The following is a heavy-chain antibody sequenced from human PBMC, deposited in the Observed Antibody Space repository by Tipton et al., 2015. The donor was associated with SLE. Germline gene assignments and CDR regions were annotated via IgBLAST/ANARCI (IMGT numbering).Heavy chain of an antibody. J-gene: IGHJ6*02. D-gene: IGHD3-10*01. CDR1: GGSISSHY. Sequence: TLSLTCTVSGGSISSHYWSWIRQPPGKGLEWIGYIYYSGSTNYNPSLKSRVTISVDTSKNQFSLKLSSVTAADTAVYYCARKDGSMDVWGQGTTVTVSS. CDR2: IYYSGST. CDR3: ARKDGSMDV. V-gene: IGHV4-59*11.